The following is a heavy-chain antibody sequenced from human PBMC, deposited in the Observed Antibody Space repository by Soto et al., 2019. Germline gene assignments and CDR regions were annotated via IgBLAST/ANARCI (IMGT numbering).Heavy chain of an antibody. J-gene: IGHJ3*02. CDR2: IYHSGST. D-gene: IGHD2-21*02. Sequence: QLQLQESGSGLVKPSQTLSLTCAVSGGSISSGGYSWSWIRQPPGKGLEWIGYIYHSGSTYYNPSLKSRVTISVDRSKNQFSLKLSSVTAADTAVYYCARGRPLVVVTAPPAFDIWGQGTMVTVSS. CDR1: GGSISSGGYS. CDR3: ARGRPLVVVTAPPAFDI. V-gene: IGHV4-30-2*01.